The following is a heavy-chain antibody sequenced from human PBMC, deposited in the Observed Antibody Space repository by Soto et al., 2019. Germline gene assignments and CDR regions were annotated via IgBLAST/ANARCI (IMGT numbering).Heavy chain of an antibody. Sequence: QVQLVESGGGVVQPGRSLRLSCAASGFTFNIDGMHWVRQAPGKGLEWVSVIAYDGSNKYYATSVKGRLTISRDNSKVTLYLRMNSLRPEDTAVYYCAKDGGTGKYYDYWGQGTLVTVSS. CDR1: GFTFNIDG. D-gene: IGHD2-8*02. V-gene: IGHV3-30*18. CDR2: IAYDGSNK. CDR3: AKDGGTGKYYDY. J-gene: IGHJ4*02.